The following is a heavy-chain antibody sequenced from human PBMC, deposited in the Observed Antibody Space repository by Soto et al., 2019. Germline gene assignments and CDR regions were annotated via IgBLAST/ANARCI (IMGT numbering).Heavy chain of an antibody. Sequence: EVQLVESGGDLVQRGGSLRLSCAASGFPFSSYRMHWVRHTPGKGLDWVARISGDGVTTYYADSVTGRFTVSRDNAKYTLSLQIGGLRAEDTAVYYCAREYYGLLTGYYTDYWGQGTLVSVSS. V-gene: IGHV3-74*01. CDR3: AREYYGLLTGYYTDY. J-gene: IGHJ4*02. CDR1: GFPFSSYR. D-gene: IGHD3-9*01. CDR2: ISGDGVTT.